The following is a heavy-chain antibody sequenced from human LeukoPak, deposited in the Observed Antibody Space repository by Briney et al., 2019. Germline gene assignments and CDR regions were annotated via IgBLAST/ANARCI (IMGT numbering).Heavy chain of an antibody. Sequence: ASVKVSCKASGYTFTNYYMHWVRQAPGQGLEWMGIINPSAGSTSYAQKFQGRVTMTRDTSTSTVYMELSSLRSEDTAVYYCARGRSRDIVVVPAAIRYAEYFQHWGQGTLVTVSS. D-gene: IGHD2-2*02. CDR3: ARGRSRDIVVVPAAIRYAEYFQH. CDR2: INPSAGST. V-gene: IGHV1-46*01. CDR1: GYTFTNYY. J-gene: IGHJ1*01.